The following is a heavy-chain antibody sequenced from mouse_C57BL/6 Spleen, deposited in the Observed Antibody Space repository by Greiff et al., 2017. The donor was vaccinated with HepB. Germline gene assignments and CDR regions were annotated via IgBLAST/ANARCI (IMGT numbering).Heavy chain of an antibody. J-gene: IGHJ2*01. D-gene: IGHD1-1*01. CDR1: GYTFTSYW. CDR2: IHPNSGST. CDR3: ASPLTTVVDYFDY. Sequence: QVQLQQSGAELVKPGASVKLSCKASGYTFTSYWMHWVKQRPGQGLEWIGMIHPNSGSTNYNEKFKSKATLTVDKSSSTAYMQLSSLTSEDSAVYYCASPLTTVVDYFDYWGQGTTLTVSS. V-gene: IGHV1-64*01.